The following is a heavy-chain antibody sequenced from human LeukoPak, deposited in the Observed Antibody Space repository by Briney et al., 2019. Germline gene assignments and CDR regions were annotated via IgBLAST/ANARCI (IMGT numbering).Heavy chain of an antibody. V-gene: IGHV1-46*01. CDR3: ARSVGPRNHFDY. CDR1: GYTFTSYY. CDR2: INPSGGST. J-gene: IGHJ4*02. Sequence: GASVKVSCKASGYTFTSYYMHWVRQAPGQGLEWMGIINPSGGSTSYAQKLQGRVTMSRDTSTSIVYMELNSLRSEDTAVYYCARSVGPRNHFDYWGQGTLVTVSS. D-gene: IGHD1-26*01.